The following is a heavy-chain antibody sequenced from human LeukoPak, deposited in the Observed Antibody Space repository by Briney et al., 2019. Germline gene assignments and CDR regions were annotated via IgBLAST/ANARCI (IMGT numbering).Heavy chain of an antibody. V-gene: IGHV3-7*01. D-gene: IGHD3-3*01. J-gene: IGHJ4*02. CDR2: IKHDGSEK. CDR3: ATDRGWRTSGYYLYYFEY. CDR1: GFIFTNYF. Sequence: GGSLRLSCAASGFIFTNYFMSWVRQAPGKGLEWVASIKHDGSEKYYVDSVRGRFTISRDSTMNSLYLQMSSLRAEDTAVYYCATDRGWRTSGYYLYYFEYWGQGTLVTYSS.